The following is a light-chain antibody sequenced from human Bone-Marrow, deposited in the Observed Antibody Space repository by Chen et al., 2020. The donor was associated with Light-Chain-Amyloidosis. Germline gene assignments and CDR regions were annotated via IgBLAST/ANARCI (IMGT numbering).Light chain of an antibody. Sequence: SYELTQPPSVSVSPGQTARITCSGDDLPTKYAYWYQQKPGQAPVLVIHRDTDRPSGISERFSGSSSGKTATLTSSGVQAEDEADYHCQSADSSGTYEVIFGGGTKLTVL. CDR2: RDT. CDR1: DLPTKY. V-gene: IGLV3-25*03. CDR3: QSADSSGTYEVI. J-gene: IGLJ2*01.